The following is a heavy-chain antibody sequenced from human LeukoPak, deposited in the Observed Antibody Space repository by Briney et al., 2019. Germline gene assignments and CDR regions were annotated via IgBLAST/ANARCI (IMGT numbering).Heavy chain of an antibody. V-gene: IGHV1-18*01. CDR3: ARGRPRSGYYVGYYYYYYYMDV. Sequence: ASVKVSCKASGYTFTSYGISWVRQAPGQGLEWMGWISAYNGNTNYAQELQGRVTMTTDTSTSTAYMELRSLRSDDTAVYYCARGRPRSGYYVGYYYYYYYMDVWGKGTTVTVSS. CDR2: ISAYNGNT. D-gene: IGHD3-3*01. CDR1: GYTFTSYG. J-gene: IGHJ6*03.